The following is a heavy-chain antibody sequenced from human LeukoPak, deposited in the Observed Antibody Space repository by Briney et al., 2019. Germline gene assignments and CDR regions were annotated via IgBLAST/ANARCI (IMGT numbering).Heavy chain of an antibody. CDR1: GDSFSSYY. V-gene: IGHV4-59*01. Sequence: SETLSLTCTVSGDSFSSYYWSWLRQPPGKGLEWIAYIFYNGYTKYNPSLKRRVTISVDASKTQFSLKVTSVTAADTAVYYCARAPRDRGYCGATSCFEYMDGWGRGTTVTISS. CDR2: IFYNGYT. D-gene: IGHD2-2*01. J-gene: IGHJ6*03. CDR3: ARAPRDRGYCGATSCFEYMDG.